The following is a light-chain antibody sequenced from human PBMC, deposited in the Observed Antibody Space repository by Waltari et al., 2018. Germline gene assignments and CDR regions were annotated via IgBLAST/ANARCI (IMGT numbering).Light chain of an antibody. CDR1: TLGAKY. Sequence: SYELSQPPSVSVSPGQTASITSSGATLGAKYAYWYQHKAGQSPVLVIYQDKKRPPGIPERFSGSNSGDTATLTISGTQAMDEADYYCHVWDSSTVVFGGGTKLTVL. V-gene: IGLV3-1*01. J-gene: IGLJ3*02. CDR2: QDK. CDR3: HVWDSSTVV.